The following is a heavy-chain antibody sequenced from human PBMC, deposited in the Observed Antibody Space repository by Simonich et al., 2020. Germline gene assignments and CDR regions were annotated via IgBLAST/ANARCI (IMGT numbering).Heavy chain of an antibody. D-gene: IGHD4-4*01. CDR2: INSDGSST. CDR3: ARDYSNYDAFDI. Sequence: EVQLVESGGGLVQPGGSRRLPCAASGFTSSRYWMHWVRQAPGKGLVWVSRINSDGSSTSYADSVKGRFTISRDNAKNTLYLQMNSLRAEDTAVYYCARDYSNYDAFDIWGQGTMVTVSS. V-gene: IGHV3-74*01. CDR1: GFTSSRYW. J-gene: IGHJ3*02.